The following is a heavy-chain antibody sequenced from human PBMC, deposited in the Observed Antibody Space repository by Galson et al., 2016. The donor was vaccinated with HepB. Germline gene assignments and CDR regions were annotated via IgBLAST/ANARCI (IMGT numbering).Heavy chain of an antibody. J-gene: IGHJ4*02. CDR2: IDGPTPNT. CDR3: TTWPSHHFDY. V-gene: IGHV3-23*01. Sequence: SLRLSCAASGFTFRNYALSWVRRAPGKGLEWVSHIDGPTPNTHYADSVRGRFSIYRDNSRDTLYLQMDSLTAEDSAIYYCTTWPSHHFDYWGQGTLVTVSS. CDR1: GFTFRNYA.